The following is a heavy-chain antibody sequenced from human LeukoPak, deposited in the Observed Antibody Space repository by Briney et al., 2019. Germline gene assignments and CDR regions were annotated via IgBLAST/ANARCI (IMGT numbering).Heavy chain of an antibody. Sequence: PGGSLRLSCAASGFTFSSYGMHWVRQAPGKGLEWVAVIWYDGSNKYYADSVKGRFTISRDNSKNTLYLQMNSLRAEDTAVYYCARDSWSSSSWSYYYYYGMDVWGQGTTVTVSS. J-gene: IGHJ6*02. CDR1: GFTFSSYG. CDR2: IWYDGSNK. CDR3: ARDSWSSSSWSYYYYYGMDV. D-gene: IGHD6-6*01. V-gene: IGHV3-33*08.